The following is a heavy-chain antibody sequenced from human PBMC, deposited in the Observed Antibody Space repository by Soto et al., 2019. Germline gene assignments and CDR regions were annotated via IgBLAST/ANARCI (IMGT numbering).Heavy chain of an antibody. CDR1: GFTFSGYS. CDR2: ISRSSSHI. V-gene: IGHV3-21*01. CDR3: ARDGAPMSDYGDYEYYYYGLDV. D-gene: IGHD4-17*01. J-gene: IGHJ6*02. Sequence: GGSLRLSCVASGFTFSGYSMNWVRQAPGKGLEWVSSISRSSSHIYYADSVKGRFTISRDNAKNSLYLQTNSLRAEDTAVYYCARDGAPMSDYGDYEYYYYGLDVWGQGTTVTVSS.